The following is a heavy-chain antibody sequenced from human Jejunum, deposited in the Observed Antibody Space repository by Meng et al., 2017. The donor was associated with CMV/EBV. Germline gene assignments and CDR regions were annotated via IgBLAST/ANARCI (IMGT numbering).Heavy chain of an antibody. D-gene: IGHD2-21*01. CDR3: AKDGEYYGIDV. CDR1: GFNLTINN. J-gene: IGHJ6*02. V-gene: IGHV3-30*02. CDR2: IRNDGSDN. Sequence: VSLVEVGGGVGKRGWSLGISGVSSGFNLTINNMHLVRPAAGKGVEWVEFIRNDGSDNWYAESLKGRLTISRDNSKKSLYLQMNILGHDDSSIYYCAKDGEYYGIDVWGQGTMVTVSS.